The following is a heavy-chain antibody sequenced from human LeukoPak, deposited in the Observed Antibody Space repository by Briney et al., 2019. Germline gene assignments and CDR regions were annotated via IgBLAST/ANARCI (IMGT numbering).Heavy chain of an antibody. CDR2: ISSSSSYI. D-gene: IGHD3-22*01. V-gene: IGHV3-21*04. J-gene: IGHJ4*02. CDR3: AKEGTYYYDSSDSTRFDY. CDR1: GFTFSSYS. Sequence: GGSLRLSCAASGFTFSSYSMNWVRQAPGKGLEWVSSISSSSSYIYYADSVKGRFTISRDNAKNSLYLQMNSLRSDDTAFYYCAKEGTYYYDSSDSTRFDYWGQGTLVTVSS.